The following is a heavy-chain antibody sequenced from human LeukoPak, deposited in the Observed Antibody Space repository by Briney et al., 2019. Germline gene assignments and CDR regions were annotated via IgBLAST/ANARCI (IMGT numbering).Heavy chain of an antibody. CDR3: ARAVGSGSFQTYYYYMDV. Sequence: SETLSLTCSVYGGSLSGYYWSWIRQTPGKGLELIGEINHSGSTTYYPSFKNRVTISVDTSKNQFSLKLSSVTAADTAVYYCARAVGSGSFQTYYYYMDVWGKGTTVTISS. V-gene: IGHV4-34*01. J-gene: IGHJ6*03. D-gene: IGHD3-10*01. CDR2: INHSGST. CDR1: GGSLSGYY.